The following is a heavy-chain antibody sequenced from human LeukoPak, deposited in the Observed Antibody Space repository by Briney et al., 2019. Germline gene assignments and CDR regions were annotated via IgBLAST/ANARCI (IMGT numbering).Heavy chain of an antibody. CDR1: GGSFSGYY. CDR2: INHSGST. CDR3: ARRDTAMCFDN. V-gene: IGHV4-34*01. Sequence: SETLSLTCAVYGGSFSGYYWSWIRQPPGKGLEWIGEINHSGSTNYNPSLKSRVTISVDTSKNQFSLKLSSVTAADTAVYYCARRDTAMCFDNWGQGTLVTVSS. J-gene: IGHJ4*02. D-gene: IGHD5-18*01.